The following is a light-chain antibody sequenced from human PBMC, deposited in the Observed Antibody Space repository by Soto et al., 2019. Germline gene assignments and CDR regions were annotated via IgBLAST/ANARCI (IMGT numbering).Light chain of an antibody. CDR2: DFS. Sequence: QSALTQPASVSGSPGQSITISCTGTSSDIGTYNYVSWYQQHPGQAPKLMIYDFSNRPSGVSDRFSGSKSGNTASLTISGLQAEDEADYYCYSCSRSSGTRYVFGTGTKVTVL. J-gene: IGLJ1*01. CDR3: YSCSRSSGTRYV. CDR1: SSDIGTYNY. V-gene: IGLV2-14*03.